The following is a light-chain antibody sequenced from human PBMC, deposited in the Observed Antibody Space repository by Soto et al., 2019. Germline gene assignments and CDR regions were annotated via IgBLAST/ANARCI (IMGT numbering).Light chain of an antibody. Sequence: QSALTQPPSASGSPGQSVTISCTGTSSDVGGYKYVSWYQQYPGKAPKLMIYAVSKRPSGVPDRFSGSKSGNTASLTISGLQPEDEAEYYCSSYTTSSTVVFGTGTKLTVL. CDR2: AVS. CDR1: SSDVGGYKY. V-gene: IGLV2-8*01. CDR3: SSYTTSSTVV. J-gene: IGLJ1*01.